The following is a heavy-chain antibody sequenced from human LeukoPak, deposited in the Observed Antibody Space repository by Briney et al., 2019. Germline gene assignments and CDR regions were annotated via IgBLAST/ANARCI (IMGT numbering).Heavy chain of an antibody. V-gene: IGHV3-30-3*01. CDR2: ISYDGSNK. Sequence: GGSLRLSCAGSGFTFSSYAMHWVRQAPGKGLEWVAVISYDGSNKYYADSVKGRFTISRDNSRNTLYLQMNSLRAEDTAVYYCARGHYAVYWGQGTLVTVSS. D-gene: IGHD4-17*01. CDR3: ARGHYAVY. CDR1: GFTFSSYA. J-gene: IGHJ4*02.